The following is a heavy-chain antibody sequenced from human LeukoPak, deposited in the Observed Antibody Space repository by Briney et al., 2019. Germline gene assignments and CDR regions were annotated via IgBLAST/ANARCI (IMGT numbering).Heavy chain of an antibody. D-gene: IGHD3-22*01. Sequence: PSETLSLTCTVSGVSISNTVYYWGWIRQAPGKGLEWIGTSFDGGNSYYNPSLKSRVTMSVDGSKNQCSLTLASVTAADTAVYYCATTSGYRNYYYYIDVWGKGTTVTVSS. CDR3: ATTSGYRNYYYYIDV. CDR2: SFDGGNS. CDR1: GVSISNTVYY. V-gene: IGHV4-39*01. J-gene: IGHJ6*03.